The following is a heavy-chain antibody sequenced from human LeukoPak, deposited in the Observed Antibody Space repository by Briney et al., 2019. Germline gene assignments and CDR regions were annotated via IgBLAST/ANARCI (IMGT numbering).Heavy chain of an antibody. V-gene: IGHV1-69*06. Sequence: SVKVSCKASGGTFSSDAISWVRQAPGQGIEWVGGIMPSSGSANYAQKFQGRVTITADKSTSTAYMELSSLRSEDTAVYYCARPNHGDYWGYFEYWGQGTLVTVSS. CDR1: GGTFSSDA. CDR3: ARPNHGDYWGYFEY. D-gene: IGHD4-17*01. CDR2: IMPSSGSA. J-gene: IGHJ4*02.